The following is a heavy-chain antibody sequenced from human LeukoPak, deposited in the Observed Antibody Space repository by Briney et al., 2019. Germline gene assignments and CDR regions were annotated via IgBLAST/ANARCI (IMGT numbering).Heavy chain of an antibody. D-gene: IGHD4-17*01. V-gene: IGHV1-18*01. CDR2: ISAYNGNT. CDR1: GGTFSSYA. J-gene: IGHJ4*02. Sequence: ASVKVSCXVSGGTFSSYAISWVRQARGQGLEWMGWISAYNGNTNYAQKLQGRVTMTTDTSTSTAYMELRSLRSDDTAVYYCARDRTVTRGRVDYWGQGTLVTVSS. CDR3: ARDRTVTRGRVDY.